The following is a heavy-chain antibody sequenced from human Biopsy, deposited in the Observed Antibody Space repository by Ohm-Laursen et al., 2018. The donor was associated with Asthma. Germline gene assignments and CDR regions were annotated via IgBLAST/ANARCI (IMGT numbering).Heavy chain of an antibody. CDR2: ILSDGGEP. Sequence: SLRLSCTASGFAFSQGGMHWVRQAPGKGLEWVAFILSDGGEPSYADSVKGRFSISRDNSKSTVYLQMNSLRAGDTAVYYCASESYLRGFGHTLDLWGQGTQVTFS. CDR1: GFAFSQGG. D-gene: IGHD5-12*01. CDR3: ASESYLRGFGHTLDL. V-gene: IGHV3-33*08. J-gene: IGHJ5*02.